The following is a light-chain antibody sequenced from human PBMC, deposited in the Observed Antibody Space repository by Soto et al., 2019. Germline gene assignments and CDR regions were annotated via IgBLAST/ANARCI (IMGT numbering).Light chain of an antibody. V-gene: IGLV2-8*01. CDR1: SSDVGGYNY. Sequence: QSALTQPPSASGSPGQSVTISCTGTSSDVGGYNYVSWYQQHPGKAPKLIIYEVNKRPSGVPLRFSGSKSGNTASLTVSGLQADDEAEYYCSSNGGSNDFVICGGGTKLTVL. CDR2: EVN. CDR3: SSNGGSNDFVI. J-gene: IGLJ2*01.